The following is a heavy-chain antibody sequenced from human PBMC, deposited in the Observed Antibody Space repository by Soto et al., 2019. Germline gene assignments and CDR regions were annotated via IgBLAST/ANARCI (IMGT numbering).Heavy chain of an antibody. CDR3: ARVAPWLGYYFDY. CDR2: IIPVLGAA. V-gene: IGHV1-69*01. CDR1: GGTFDNYA. D-gene: IGHD5-12*01. Sequence: QVQLVQSGAELRKPGSSVQVSCKASGGTFDNYAIVWVRQAPGQGLEWVGGIIPVLGAANYAQKFQDKVTITADASTSTAYMGLSSLTSEDTAVYYCARVAPWLGYYFDYWGQGTLVTVSS. J-gene: IGHJ4*02.